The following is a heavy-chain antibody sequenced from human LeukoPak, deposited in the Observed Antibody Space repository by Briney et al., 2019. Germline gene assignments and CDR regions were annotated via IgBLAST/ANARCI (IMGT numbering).Heavy chain of an antibody. D-gene: IGHD2-15*01. Sequence: SETLSLTCAVYGGSFRGYYWSWIRQPPGKGLEWIGEINHSGSTNHNPSLKSRVTISVDTSKNQFSLKLSSVTAADTAVYYCARGGYCSGGSCYSPPGDYYYYGMDVWGQGTTVTVSS. CDR1: GGSFRGYY. J-gene: IGHJ6*02. V-gene: IGHV4-34*01. CDR2: INHSGST. CDR3: ARGGYCSGGSCYSPPGDYYYYGMDV.